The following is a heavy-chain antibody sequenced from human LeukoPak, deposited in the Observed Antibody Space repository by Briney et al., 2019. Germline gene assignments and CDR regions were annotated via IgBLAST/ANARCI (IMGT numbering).Heavy chain of an antibody. J-gene: IGHJ4*02. D-gene: IGHD3-22*01. CDR2: ICAYNGNT. V-gene: IGHV1-18*01. CDR1: GYTFTSYG. Sequence: ASEKVSCKASGYTFTSYGISWVRQAPGQGREGMGWICAYNGNTNYAQKLRRRVTMTPATTTSTAYMELRSLRSDDTAVYCCARDGANYSASNGYGYWGQGTLVTVSS. CDR3: ARDGANYSASNGYGY.